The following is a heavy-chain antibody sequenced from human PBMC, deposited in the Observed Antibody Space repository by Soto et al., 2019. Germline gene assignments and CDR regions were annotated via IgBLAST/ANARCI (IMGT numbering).Heavy chain of an antibody. D-gene: IGHD6-13*01. CDR2: MHYSGYT. Sequence: SETLSLTCTVSGDSISSGPYYWAWVRQPPGKGLEWIGSMHYSGYTFYSPSLRSRVALSVDTSKNQFSLNVASVSAADTAVYYCTGEQYASSWTWGQGTLVTVSS. J-gene: IGHJ5*02. V-gene: IGHV4-39*02. CDR1: GDSISSGPYY. CDR3: TGEQYASSWT.